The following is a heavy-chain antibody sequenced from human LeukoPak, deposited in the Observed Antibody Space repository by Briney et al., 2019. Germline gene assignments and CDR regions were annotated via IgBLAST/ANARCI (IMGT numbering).Heavy chain of an antibody. J-gene: IGHJ4*02. CDR2: IYYSGCT. V-gene: IGHV4-59*08. D-gene: IGHD6-19*01. CDR1: GGSISSYY. Sequence: PSETLSLTCTVSGGSISSYYWSWIRQPPGKGLEWIGYIYYSGCTNYNPSLKSRVTISVDTSKNQFSLKLSSVTAADTAVYYCAGNSGWYGYYFDYWGQGTLVTVSS. CDR3: AGNSGWYGYYFDY.